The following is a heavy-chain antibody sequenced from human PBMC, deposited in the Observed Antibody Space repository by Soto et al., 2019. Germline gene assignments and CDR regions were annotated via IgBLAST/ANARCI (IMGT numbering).Heavy chain of an antibody. Sequence: GGSLRLSCAASGFTFSSYGMHWVRPAPGKGLEWVAVISYDGSNKYYADSVKGRFTISRDNSKNTLYLQMNSLRAEDTAVYYCAKDLSWSGYCSGGSCQDAFDIWGQGTMVTVSS. CDR1: GFTFSSYG. D-gene: IGHD2-15*01. CDR2: ISYDGSNK. J-gene: IGHJ3*02. V-gene: IGHV3-30*18. CDR3: AKDLSWSGYCSGGSCQDAFDI.